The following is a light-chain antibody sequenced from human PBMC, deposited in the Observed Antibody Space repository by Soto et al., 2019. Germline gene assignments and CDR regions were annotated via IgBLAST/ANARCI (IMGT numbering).Light chain of an antibody. CDR1: QSVSSN. CDR2: GAS. CDR3: QQYNNWPWT. V-gene: IGKV3-15*01. J-gene: IGKJ1*01. Sequence: EVELTLSPTSLSLSPGERAILSCRASQSVSSNLAWYQQKPGQAPRLLIYGASTRATGIPARFSGSGSGTEFTLTISGLQSEDFAVYYCQQYNNWPWTFGQGTKVDI.